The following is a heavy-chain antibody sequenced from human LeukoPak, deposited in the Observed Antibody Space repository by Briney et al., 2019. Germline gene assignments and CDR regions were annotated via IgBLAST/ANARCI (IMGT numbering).Heavy chain of an antibody. CDR3: ARDGGTNVYYYYYMDV. J-gene: IGHJ6*03. V-gene: IGHV1-8*03. D-gene: IGHD1-1*01. Sequence: ASVKVSCKASGYTFTSYDINWVRQATGQGLEWMGWMNPNSGNTGYAQKFQGRVTITRNTSISTAYMELSSLRSEDTAVYYCARDGGTNVYYYYYMDVWGKGTTVTVSS. CDR2: MNPNSGNT. CDR1: GYTFTSYD.